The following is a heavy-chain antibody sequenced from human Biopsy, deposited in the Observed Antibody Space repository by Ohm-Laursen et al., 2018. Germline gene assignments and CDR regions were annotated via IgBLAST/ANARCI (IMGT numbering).Heavy chain of an antibody. CDR2: INNIFEKT. D-gene: IGHD1-7*01. V-gene: IGHV1-69*01. CDR1: GVSFTSDA. J-gene: IGHJ5*01. CDR3: TRGPPGGTFANWFDS. Sequence: SSVKVSCNASGVSFTSDAFGWVRQAPGQGLEWLGGINNIFEKTNYAQKFQGKLSITADSSSSTVSMELSGLRSDETAIYYCTRGPPGGTFANWFDSWGQGTHVIVSS.